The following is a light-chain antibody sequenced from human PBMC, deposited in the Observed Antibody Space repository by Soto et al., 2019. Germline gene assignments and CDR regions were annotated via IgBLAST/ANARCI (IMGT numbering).Light chain of an antibody. CDR2: ETS. Sequence: QAVVTQEPSLTVSPGGTVTLTCGSSTRAVTSGHYPYWFQQKPGQAPRTLIFETSNKHSWTPARFSGSLLGGKAALTLSGAQPEDEAEYYCLLSYSNSRRVFGGGTKLTVL. CDR1: TRAVTSGHY. V-gene: IGLV7-46*01. CDR3: LLSYSNSRRV. J-gene: IGLJ3*02.